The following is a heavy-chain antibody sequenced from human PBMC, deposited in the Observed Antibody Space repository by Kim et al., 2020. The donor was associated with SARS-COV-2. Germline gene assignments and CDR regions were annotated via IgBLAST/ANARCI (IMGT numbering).Heavy chain of an antibody. Sequence: GGSLRLSCAASGFTVSSNYMSWVRQAPGKGLEWVSVIYSGGSTYYADSVKGRFTISRDNSKNTLYLQMNSLRAEDTAVYYCASAVAGTLFDYWGQGTLVTVSS. CDR1: GFTVSSNY. D-gene: IGHD6-19*01. J-gene: IGHJ4*02. CDR2: IYSGGST. CDR3: ASAVAGTLFDY. V-gene: IGHV3-53*01.